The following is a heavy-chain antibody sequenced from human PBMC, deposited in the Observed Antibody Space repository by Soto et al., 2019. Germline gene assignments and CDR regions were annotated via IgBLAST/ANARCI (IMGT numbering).Heavy chain of an antibody. V-gene: IGHV4-39*01. D-gene: IGHD4-17*01. Sequence: SETLSLTCTVSGGSISSSSYYWGWIRQPPGKGLEWIGSIYYSGSTYYNPSLKSRVTISVDTSKNQFSLKLSSVTAADTAVYYCARLLPATADDAFDIWGQGTMVTVSS. CDR3: ARLLPATADDAFDI. CDR2: IYYSGST. J-gene: IGHJ3*02. CDR1: GGSISSSSYY.